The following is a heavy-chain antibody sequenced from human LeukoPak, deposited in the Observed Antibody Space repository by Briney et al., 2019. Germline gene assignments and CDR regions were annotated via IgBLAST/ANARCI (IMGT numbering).Heavy chain of an antibody. Sequence: GGSLRLSCAASGFTFSSYGMHWVRQAPGKGLEWVAVIWYDGSNKYYADSVKGRFTISRDNSKNTLYLQMNSLRAEDTAVYYCAKEPYYYDSSGYRRHFDYWGQGTLVTVSS. CDR2: IWYDGSNK. CDR3: AKEPYYYDSSGYRRHFDY. CDR1: GFTFSSYG. J-gene: IGHJ4*02. V-gene: IGHV3-33*06. D-gene: IGHD3-22*01.